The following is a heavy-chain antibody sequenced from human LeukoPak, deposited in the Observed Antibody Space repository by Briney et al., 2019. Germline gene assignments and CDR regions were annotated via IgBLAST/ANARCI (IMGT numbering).Heavy chain of an antibody. CDR3: ARDIVGGGYHKNFDY. D-gene: IGHD1-26*01. Sequence: ASVKVSCKASGYTFTSYGISWVRQAPGQGLEWMGWISAYNGNTNYAQKLQGRVTMTTDTSTSTAYMELRSLRSDDTAVYYCARDIVGGGYHKNFDYWGQGTLVTVSS. CDR1: GYTFTSYG. CDR2: ISAYNGNT. V-gene: IGHV1-18*01. J-gene: IGHJ4*02.